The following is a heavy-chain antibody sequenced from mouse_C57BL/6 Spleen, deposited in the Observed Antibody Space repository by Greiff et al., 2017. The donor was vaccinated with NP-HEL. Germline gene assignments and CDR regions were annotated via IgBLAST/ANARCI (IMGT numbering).Heavy chain of an antibody. CDR1: GYSITSGYY. V-gene: IGHV3-6*01. Sequence: EVQRVESGPGLVKPSQSLSLTCSVTGYSITSGYYWNWIRQFPGNKLEWMGYISYDGSNNYNPSLKNRISITRDTSKNQFFLKLNSVTTEDTATYYFALITTVVAPRWYFDVWGTGTTVTVSS. CDR3: ALITTVVAPRWYFDV. CDR2: ISYDGSN. J-gene: IGHJ1*03. D-gene: IGHD1-1*01.